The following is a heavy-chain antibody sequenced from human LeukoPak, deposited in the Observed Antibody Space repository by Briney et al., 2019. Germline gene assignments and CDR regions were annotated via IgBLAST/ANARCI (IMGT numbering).Heavy chain of an antibody. CDR1: GGSISSYY. CDR2: IYASGST. CDR3: ARVQVVVPAATPNYYFDY. J-gene: IGHJ4*02. V-gene: IGHV4-4*09. Sequence: PSETLSLTCTVSGGSISSYYWSWIRQPPEKGLEWIGYIYASGSTNYNPSLKSRVTISVDTSKNQFSLKLSSVTAADTAVYYCARVQVVVPAATPNYYFDYWGQGTLVTVSS. D-gene: IGHD2-2*01.